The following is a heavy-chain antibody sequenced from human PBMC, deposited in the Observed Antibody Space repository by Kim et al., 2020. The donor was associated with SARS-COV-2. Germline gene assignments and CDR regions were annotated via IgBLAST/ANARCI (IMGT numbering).Heavy chain of an antibody. D-gene: IGHD5-12*01. V-gene: IGHV4-39*01. Sequence: SDPSPKSRVTMSVDTSKNQFSLRLSSVTAADTAIYYCARRAYSGYYYFDYWGQGTLVTVSS. J-gene: IGHJ4*02. CDR3: ARRAYSGYYYFDY.